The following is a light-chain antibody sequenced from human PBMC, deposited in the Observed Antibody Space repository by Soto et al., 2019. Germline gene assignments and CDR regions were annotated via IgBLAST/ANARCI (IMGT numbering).Light chain of an antibody. Sequence: QSVLTQSPSASASLGASVKLTCTLSSGHSSYAIAWHQQQPEKGPRYLIKLNSDGSHRKGDGIPDRFSGSSSGAERYLTISSLQSEDEADYYCQTWGTGIQVFGGGTKLTVL. CDR2: LNSDGSH. CDR3: QTWGTGIQV. CDR1: SGHSSYA. V-gene: IGLV4-69*01. J-gene: IGLJ3*02.